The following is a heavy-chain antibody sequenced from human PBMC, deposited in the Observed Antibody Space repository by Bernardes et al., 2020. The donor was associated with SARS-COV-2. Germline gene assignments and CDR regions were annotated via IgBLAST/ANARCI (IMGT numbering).Heavy chain of an antibody. CDR2: INHSGIT. Sequence: SETLSLTCAVYGGSFSGYYWTWIRQPPGKGLEWIGRINHSGITNNNPSLKSRVTISVDTSKNQFSLKLTSVTAADTAVYYCARVFKSGDYSHFYYYAMDVWGQGTTVAVSS. J-gene: IGHJ6*02. D-gene: IGHD4-17*01. CDR3: ARVFKSGDYSHFYYYAMDV. CDR1: GGSFSGYY. V-gene: IGHV4-34*01.